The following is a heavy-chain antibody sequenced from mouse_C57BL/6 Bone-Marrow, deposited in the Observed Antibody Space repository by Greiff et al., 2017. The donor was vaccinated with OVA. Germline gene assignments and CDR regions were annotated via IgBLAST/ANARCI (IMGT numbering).Heavy chain of an antibody. CDR2: INPYNGDT. CDR3: SRSGFEVARFDY. V-gene: IGHV1-20*01. J-gene: IGHJ2*01. CDR1: GYSFTGYF. D-gene: IGHD1-1*02. Sequence: EVQLQQSGPELVKPGDSVKISCKASGYSFTGYFMNWVMQSHGKSLEWIGRINPYNGDTFYNQKFKGKATLTVDKSSSPAHMELRSLTSEDSAVYYCSRSGFEVARFDYWGQGTTLTVSS.